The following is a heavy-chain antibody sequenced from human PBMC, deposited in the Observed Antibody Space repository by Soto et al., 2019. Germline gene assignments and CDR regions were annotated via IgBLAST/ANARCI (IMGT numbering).Heavy chain of an antibody. Sequence: QVQLQDSGPGLVKPSGTLSLTCAVSGVSLSNPNWWAWVRQAPGKGLEWIGEIDHSGSTNYNPSLNSRVTISLGRSENKFALKLSSVAAADTAVYYGARGVFYSFDIWGQGTMFTVSS. CDR3: ARGVFYSFDI. CDR2: IDHSGST. D-gene: IGHD3-9*01. V-gene: IGHV4-4*02. CDR1: GVSLSNPNW. J-gene: IGHJ3*02.